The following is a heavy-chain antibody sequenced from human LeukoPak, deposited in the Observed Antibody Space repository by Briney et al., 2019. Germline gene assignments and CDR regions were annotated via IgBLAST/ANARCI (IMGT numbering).Heavy chain of an antibody. CDR1: GFTFSSYD. D-gene: IGHD1-26*01. CDR3: ARVSWRTGGAFDI. Sequence: GGSLRLSCAASGFTFSSYDMHWFGKATGKGLKGVSAIGTAGDTYYPGSVKGRFTISRENAKNSLYLQMNSLRAGDTAVYYCARVSWRTGGAFDIWGQGTMVTVSS. J-gene: IGHJ3*02. V-gene: IGHV3-13*01. CDR2: IGTAGDT.